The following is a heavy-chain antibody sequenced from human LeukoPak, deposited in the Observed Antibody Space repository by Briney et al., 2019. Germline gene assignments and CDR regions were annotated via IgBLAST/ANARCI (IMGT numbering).Heavy chain of an antibody. J-gene: IGHJ4*02. Sequence: PGGSLRLSCAATGFTFSSYSMNWVRQAPGKGLEWVSSISSSSSYIYYADSVKGRFTISRDSAKNSLYLQMNSLRAEDTAVYYCASDLPRMDDVVDYWGQRTLVTVSS. CDR3: ASDLPRMDDVVDY. D-gene: IGHD1-1*01. V-gene: IGHV3-21*01. CDR2: ISSSSSYI. CDR1: GFTFSSYS.